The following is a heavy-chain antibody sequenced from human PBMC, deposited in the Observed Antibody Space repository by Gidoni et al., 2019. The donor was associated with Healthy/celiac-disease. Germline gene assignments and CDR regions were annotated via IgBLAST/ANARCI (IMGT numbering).Heavy chain of an antibody. D-gene: IGHD4-17*01. V-gene: IGHV4-59*01. J-gene: IGHJ6*02. CDR2: IYYSGST. Sequence: QVQLQESGPGLVKPSETLSLTCTVSGGSISSYYWSWIRQPPGKGLEWIGYIYYSGSTNYNPSLKSRVTISVDTSKNQFSLKLSSVTAADTAVYYCARDRATVAYGMDVWGQGTTVTVSS. CDR3: ARDRATVAYGMDV. CDR1: GGSISSYY.